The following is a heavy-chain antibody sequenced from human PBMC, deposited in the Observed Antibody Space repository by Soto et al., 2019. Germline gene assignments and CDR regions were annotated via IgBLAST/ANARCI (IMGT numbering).Heavy chain of an antibody. Sequence: QVQLVQSGAEVKKPGSSVKVSCKASGGTFSSYAISWVRQAPGQGLEWMGGIIPIFGTADYAQKSQGRVTITADESTSTAYRELSSLRSEDTAVYYCASHYDSSGYYYRGLDYWGQGTLVTVSS. CDR3: ASHYDSSGYYYRGLDY. V-gene: IGHV1-69*12. D-gene: IGHD3-22*01. J-gene: IGHJ4*02. CDR1: GGTFSSYA. CDR2: IIPIFGTA.